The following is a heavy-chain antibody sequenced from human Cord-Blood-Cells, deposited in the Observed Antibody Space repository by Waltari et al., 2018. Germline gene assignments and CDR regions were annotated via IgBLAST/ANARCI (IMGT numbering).Heavy chain of an antibody. V-gene: IGHV3-23*01. Sequence: EVQLLDSGGGLVQPGGSLSLSSSASVVTASGYAMSWVRHAPGEGLEWVSAISGSGGSTYYADSVKGRFTISRDNSKNTLYLQMNSLRAEDTAVYYCAKSADTGDVDYFDYWGQGTLVTVSS. CDR2: ISGSGGST. D-gene: IGHD7-27*01. CDR1: VVTASGYA. CDR3: AKSADTGDVDYFDY. J-gene: IGHJ4*02.